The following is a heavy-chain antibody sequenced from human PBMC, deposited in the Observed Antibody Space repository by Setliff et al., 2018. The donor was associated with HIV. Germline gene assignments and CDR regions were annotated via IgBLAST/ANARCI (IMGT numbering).Heavy chain of an antibody. J-gene: IGHJ4*02. CDR2: VYTSGST. CDR3: ARSAARTAGTTVVAPYDY. CDR1: GGLISDYY. D-gene: IGHD2-15*01. V-gene: IGHV4-4*07. Sequence: SETLSLTCTVSGGLISDYYWSWIRQPAGKGLEWIGRVYTSGSTNYNPSLKSRVTISIDMSKNQFSLKLSSVTAADTAVYYCARSAARTAGTTVVAPYDYWGQGTLVTVSS.